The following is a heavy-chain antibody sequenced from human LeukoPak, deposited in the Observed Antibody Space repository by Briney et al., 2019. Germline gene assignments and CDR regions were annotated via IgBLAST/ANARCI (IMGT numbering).Heavy chain of an antibody. CDR1: GFTFDDYA. CDR3: ARGGTVTLDY. Sequence: GRSLRLSCAASGFTFDDYAMHWVRQAPGKGLEWVSGISWNSGSIGYADSVKGRFTISRDNAKNSLYLQMNSLRDEDTAVYYCARGGTVTLDYWGQGTLVTVSS. V-gene: IGHV3-9*01. D-gene: IGHD4-17*01. CDR2: ISWNSGSI. J-gene: IGHJ4*02.